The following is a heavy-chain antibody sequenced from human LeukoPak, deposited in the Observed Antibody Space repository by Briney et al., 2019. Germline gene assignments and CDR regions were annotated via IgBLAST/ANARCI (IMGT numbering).Heavy chain of an antibody. D-gene: IGHD5-24*01. CDR2: ISYDGTNK. Sequence: PGRSLRLSCAASGLTFSRSGMHWVRQAPGKGLEWVTVISYDGTNKYYEDSVKGRFTISRDSSKSTLYLQMNSLRAEDTAVYYCAKGSSTGRWVQLELDAFDIWGQGTMVTVSS. CDR3: AKGSSTGRWVQLELDAFDI. CDR1: GLTFSRSG. J-gene: IGHJ3*02. V-gene: IGHV3-30*18.